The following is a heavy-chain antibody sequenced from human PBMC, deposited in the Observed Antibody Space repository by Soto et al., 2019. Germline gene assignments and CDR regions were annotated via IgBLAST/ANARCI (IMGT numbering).Heavy chain of an antibody. CDR2: FDPEDGET. D-gene: IGHD4-17*01. CDR3: ATVDYGGNWFDP. V-gene: IGHV1-24*01. J-gene: IGHJ5*02. Sequence: ASVKVSCKVSGYTLTELSMHWVRQAPGKGLEWMGGFDPEDGETIYAQKFQGRVTMTEDTSTDTAYMELSSLRSEDTAVYYCATVDYGGNWFDPWGQGTLVTVSS. CDR1: GYTLTELS.